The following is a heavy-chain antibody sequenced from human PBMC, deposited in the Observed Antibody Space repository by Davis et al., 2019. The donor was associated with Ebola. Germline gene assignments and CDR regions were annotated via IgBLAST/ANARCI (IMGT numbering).Heavy chain of an antibody. J-gene: IGHJ4*02. Sequence: PGGSLRLSCAASGFTFSSYGMHWVRQAPGKGLEWVAVISYDGSNKYYADSVKGRFTISRDNSKDTAYLQMNSLRDEDTAVYYCASSSPVGATSFDYWGQGTLVTVSS. CDR1: GFTFSSYG. V-gene: IGHV3-30*03. CDR3: ASSSPVGATSFDY. D-gene: IGHD1-26*01. CDR2: ISYDGSNK.